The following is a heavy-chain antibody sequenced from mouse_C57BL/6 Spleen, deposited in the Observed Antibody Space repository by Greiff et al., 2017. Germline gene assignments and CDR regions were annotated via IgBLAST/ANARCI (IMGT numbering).Heavy chain of an antibody. CDR1: GYAFTNYL. V-gene: IGHV1-54*01. Sequence: VQLQQSGAELVRPGTSVKVSCKASGYAFTNYLLAWVKQRPGQGLDWIGVLNPGSGGTNYNEKFKGKATLTADKSSSTAYMQLSSLTSEDSAVDFCARGGYGAGFDYWGQGTTLTVSS. CDR2: LNPGSGGT. J-gene: IGHJ2*01. CDR3: ARGGYGAGFDY. D-gene: IGHD3-1*01.